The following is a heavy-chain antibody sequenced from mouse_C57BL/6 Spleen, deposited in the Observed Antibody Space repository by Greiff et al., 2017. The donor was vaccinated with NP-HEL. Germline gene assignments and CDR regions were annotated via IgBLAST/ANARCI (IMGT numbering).Heavy chain of an antibody. V-gene: IGHV1-42*01. D-gene: IGHD1-1*01. CDR1: GYSFTGYY. CDR3: ARKGYYGSYWYFDV. Sequence: VHVKQSGPELVKPGASVKISCKASGYSFTGYYMNWVKQSPEKSLEWIGEINPSTGGTTYNQKFKAKATLTVDKSSSTAYMQLKSLTSEDSAVYYCARKGYYGSYWYFDVWGTGTTVTVSS. J-gene: IGHJ1*03. CDR2: INPSTGGT.